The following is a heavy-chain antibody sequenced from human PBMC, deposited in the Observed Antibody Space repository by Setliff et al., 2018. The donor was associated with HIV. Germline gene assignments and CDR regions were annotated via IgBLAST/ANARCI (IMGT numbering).Heavy chain of an antibody. CDR2: IGGDSRII. D-gene: IGHD7-27*01. J-gene: IGHJ4*02. CDR3: ARDLNWGFDY. Sequence: HPGGSLRLSCAASGFTLSPYGMHWVRQAPGKGLEWVSYIGGDSRIINYADSVKGRFTISRDNAKNSLFLQMNSLRVEDTALYYCARDLNWGFDYWGQGTLVTVSS. V-gene: IGHV3-48*01. CDR1: GFTLSPYG.